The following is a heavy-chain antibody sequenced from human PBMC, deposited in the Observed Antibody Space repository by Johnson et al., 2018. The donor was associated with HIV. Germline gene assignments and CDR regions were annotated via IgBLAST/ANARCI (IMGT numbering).Heavy chain of an antibody. CDR3: ALKQLVTMDDAFDI. D-gene: IGHD6-13*01. Sequence: VQLVESGGGVVQPGRSLRLSCTSAFSFSGYAMHWVRQAPGKGLEWVSAISGSGGSTYYADSVKGRFTISRDNSKNTRYLQMNSLRAEDTAVYYCALKQLVTMDDAFDIWGQGTMVTVSS. CDR2: ISGSGGST. CDR1: AFSFSGYA. J-gene: IGHJ3*02. V-gene: IGHV3-23*04.